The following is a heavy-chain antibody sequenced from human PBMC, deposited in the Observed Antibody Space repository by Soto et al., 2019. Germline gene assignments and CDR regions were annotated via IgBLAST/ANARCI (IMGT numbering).Heavy chain of an antibody. Sequence: GGSLRLSCAASRFTFSSYGMHWVRQAPGKGLEWVAVISNDGSNKYYADSVKGRFTISRDNAKNSLYLHMNSLRAEDTAVYYCARDKITGLFDYWGQGTLVTVSS. D-gene: IGHD2-8*02. CDR1: RFTFSSYG. CDR3: ARDKITGLFDY. J-gene: IGHJ4*02. V-gene: IGHV3-30*03. CDR2: ISNDGSNK.